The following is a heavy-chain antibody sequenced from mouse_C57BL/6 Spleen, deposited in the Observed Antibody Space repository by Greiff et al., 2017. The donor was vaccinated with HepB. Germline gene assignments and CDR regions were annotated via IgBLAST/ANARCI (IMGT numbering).Heavy chain of an antibody. J-gene: IGHJ1*03. CDR1: GFTFSSYA. CDR2: ISDGGSYT. V-gene: IGHV5-4*01. Sequence: EVHLVESGGGLVKPGGSLKLSCAASGFTFSSYAMSWVRQTPEKRLEWVATISDGGSYTYYPDNVKGRFTISRDNAKNNLYLQMSHLKSEDTAMYYCARDRGLYGSSYWYFDVWGTGTTVTVSS. D-gene: IGHD1-1*01. CDR3: ARDRGLYGSSYWYFDV.